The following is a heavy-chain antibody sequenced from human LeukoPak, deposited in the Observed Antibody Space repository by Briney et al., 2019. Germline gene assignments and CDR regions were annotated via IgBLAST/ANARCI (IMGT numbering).Heavy chain of an antibody. CDR1: GFTFSTYG. CDR3: ATEYDY. D-gene: IGHD2/OR15-2a*01. J-gene: IGHJ4*02. CDR2: IWYDGSNK. V-gene: IGHV3-33*01. Sequence: GGSLRLSCAASGFTFSTYGMHWVRQAPGMGLEWVAVIWYDGSNKYYADSVKGRFTISRDNSKNTLYLQMNSLRAEDTAVYYCATEYDYWGQGTLVPVSS.